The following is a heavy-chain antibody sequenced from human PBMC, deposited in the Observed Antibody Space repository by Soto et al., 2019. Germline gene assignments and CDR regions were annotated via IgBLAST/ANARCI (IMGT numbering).Heavy chain of an antibody. J-gene: IGHJ6*02. D-gene: IGHD1-7*01. V-gene: IGHV4-39*01. Sequence: SETLSLTCTVSGGSISSSSYYWGWIRQPPGKGLEWIGSIYYSGSTYYNPSLKSRVTISGDTSKNPFSLRLSSVTAADTAVYYCARRRHRSPNYGFYYYGMDVWGQGTTVTVSS. CDR2: IYYSGST. CDR1: GGSISSSSYY. CDR3: ARRRHRSPNYGFYYYGMDV.